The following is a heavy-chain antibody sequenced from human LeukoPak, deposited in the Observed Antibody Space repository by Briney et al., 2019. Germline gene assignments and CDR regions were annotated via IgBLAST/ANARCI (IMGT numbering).Heavy chain of an antibody. CDR1: GYSISSGYY. Sequence: PSETLSLTCTVSGYSISSGYYWGWIRQPPGKGLEWIGSIYHSGSTYYNPSLKSRVTISVDTSKNQFSLKLSSVTAADTAVYYCARVGSGFIDYWGQGTLVTVSS. CDR2: IYHSGST. CDR3: ARVGSGFIDY. J-gene: IGHJ4*02. D-gene: IGHD6-19*01. V-gene: IGHV4-38-2*02.